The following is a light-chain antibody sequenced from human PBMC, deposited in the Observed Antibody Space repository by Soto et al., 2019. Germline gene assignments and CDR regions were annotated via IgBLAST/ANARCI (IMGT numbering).Light chain of an antibody. J-gene: IGLJ3*02. Sequence: QLVLTQSPSASASLGASVKLTCTLSSGHSNYAIAWHQQQPEKGPRYLMKLNSDGSHSKGDGIPDRFSGSSSGAERYLTISSLQYEDEADYYCQTWGTGSWVFGGGTKLTVL. CDR3: QTWGTGSWV. CDR1: SGHSNYA. CDR2: LNSDGSH. V-gene: IGLV4-69*01.